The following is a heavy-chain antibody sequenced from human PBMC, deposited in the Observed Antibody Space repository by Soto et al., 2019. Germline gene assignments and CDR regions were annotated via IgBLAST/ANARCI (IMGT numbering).Heavy chain of an antibody. J-gene: IGHJ6*02. CDR1: GFSLSTSGVG. V-gene: IGHV2-5*02. CDR2: SYWDDDK. Sequence: QITLKESGPTLVKPTQTLTLTCPFSGFSLSTSGVGVGWIRQPPGKALEWLALSYWDDDKRYSPSLKSRLTFSKDTSKNQVVLTMTKMDPVDTATYYCAHTSSYGSGKPPGDSCGMDVWGQGTTVTVSS. D-gene: IGHD3-10*01. CDR3: AHTSSYGSGKPPGDSCGMDV.